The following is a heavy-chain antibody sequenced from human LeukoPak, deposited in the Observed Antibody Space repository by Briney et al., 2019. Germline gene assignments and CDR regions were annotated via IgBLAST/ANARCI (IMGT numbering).Heavy chain of an antibody. CDR3: ARGGIAASGASDI. V-gene: IGHV1-46*01. D-gene: IGHD6-13*01. CDR2: INPSGGRT. J-gene: IGHJ3*02. Sequence: ASVKVSCKASEYTFTRFYMHWVRQAPGQGLEWMGIINPSGGRTSYAQKFQGRVTMTRDTSTSTVYMELSSLGSEDTAVYYCARGGIAASGASDIWGQGTMVTVSS. CDR1: EYTFTRFY.